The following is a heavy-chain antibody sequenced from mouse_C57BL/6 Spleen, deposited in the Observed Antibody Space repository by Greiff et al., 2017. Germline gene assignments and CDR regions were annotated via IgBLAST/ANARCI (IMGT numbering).Heavy chain of an antibody. Sequence: VKLQQSGAELVKPGASVKISCKASGYAFSSYWMNWVKQRPGKGLEWIGQIYPGDGDTNYNGKFKGKATLTADKSSSTAYMQLSSLTSEDSAVYFCARGGTVVATTPAMDYWGQGTSVTVSS. D-gene: IGHD1-1*01. V-gene: IGHV1-80*01. CDR1: GYAFSSYW. J-gene: IGHJ4*01. CDR2: IYPGDGDT. CDR3: ARGGTVVATTPAMDY.